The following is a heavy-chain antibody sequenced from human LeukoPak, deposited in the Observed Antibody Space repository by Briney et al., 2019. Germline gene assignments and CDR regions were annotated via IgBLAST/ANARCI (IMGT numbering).Heavy chain of an antibody. Sequence: PSETLSLTCTVSGGSISSSSYYWGWIRQPPGKGLEWIGSIYYSGSTYYNPSLKSRITISVDTSKNQFSLKLSSVTAADTAVYYCARTHVDTATIDYWGQGTLVTVSS. D-gene: IGHD5-18*01. J-gene: IGHJ4*02. CDR2: IYYSGST. V-gene: IGHV4-39*01. CDR1: GGSISSSSYY. CDR3: ARTHVDTATIDY.